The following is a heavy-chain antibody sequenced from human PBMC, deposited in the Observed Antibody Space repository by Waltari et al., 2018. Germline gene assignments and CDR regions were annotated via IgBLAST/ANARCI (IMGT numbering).Heavy chain of an antibody. J-gene: IGHJ3*02. CDR1: GFTFSSYA. CDR3: AREYYDSSGYGDAFDI. CDR2: IYSGGST. D-gene: IGHD3-22*01. Sequence: QVQLVESGGGVVQPGRSLRLSCAASGFTFSSYAMHLVRQAPGKGLEWVSVIYSGGSTYYADSVKGRFTISRDNSKNTLYLQMNSLRAEDTAVYYCAREYYDSSGYGDAFDIWGQGTMVTVSS. V-gene: IGHV3-NL1*01.